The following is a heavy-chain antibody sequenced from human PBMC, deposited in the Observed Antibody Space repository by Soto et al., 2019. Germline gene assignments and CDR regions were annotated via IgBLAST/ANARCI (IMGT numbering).Heavy chain of an antibody. V-gene: IGHV6-1*01. CDR2: TYYRATWYN. CDR3: ARGWSPSSRFPGYYYYYMDV. CDR1: GDSVSSNSAA. Sequence: SQTLSLTCAISGDSVSSNSAAWNWIRQSPSRGLEWLGRTYYRATWYNDYAVSVKSRITINRGTSKNQFSLQLNSVTPEDTAVYYCARGWSPSSRFPGYYYYYMDVWGKGTTVTVSS. D-gene: IGHD6-13*01. J-gene: IGHJ6*03.